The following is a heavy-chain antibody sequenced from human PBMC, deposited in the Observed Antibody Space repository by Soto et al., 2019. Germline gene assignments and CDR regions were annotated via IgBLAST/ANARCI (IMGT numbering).Heavy chain of an antibody. D-gene: IGHD3-3*01. CDR2: IYHSGST. V-gene: IGHV4-4*02. J-gene: IGHJ6*02. CDR3: ERDSGIFGVVKYGMDV. Sequence: SETLSLTCAVSGGSISSSNWWSWVRQPPGKGLEWIGEIYHSGSTNYNPSLKSRVTISVDKSKNQFSLKLSSVTAADTAVYYCERDSGIFGVVKYGMDVWGHGTTVTVPS. CDR1: GGSISSSNW.